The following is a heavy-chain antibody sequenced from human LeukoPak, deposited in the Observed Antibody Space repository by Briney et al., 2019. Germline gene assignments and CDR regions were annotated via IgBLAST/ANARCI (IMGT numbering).Heavy chain of an antibody. CDR2: IYYSGST. V-gene: IGHV4-59*08. CDR3: ARMPEAFDY. CDR1: GGSISSYY. Sequence: SETLSLTCTVSGGSISSYYWSWIPQPPGKGLEWIGYIYYSGSTNYNPSLKSRVTISVDTSKNQFSLKLSSVTAADTAVYYCARMPEAFDYWGQGTLVTVSS. D-gene: IGHD2-2*01. J-gene: IGHJ4*02.